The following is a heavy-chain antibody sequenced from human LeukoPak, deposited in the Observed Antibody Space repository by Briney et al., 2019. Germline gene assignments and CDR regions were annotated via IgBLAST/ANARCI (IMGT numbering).Heavy chain of an antibody. CDR3: ARVFTMVRGSSPSYFDY. D-gene: IGHD3-10*01. CDR1: GYTFTSYG. V-gene: IGHV1-18*04. J-gene: IGHJ4*02. CDR2: ISAYNGNA. Sequence: ASVKVSCEASGYTFTSYGISWVRQAPGQGLEWMGWISAYNGNANYAQKLQGRVTMTTDTSTSTAYMELRSLRSDDTAVYYCARVFTMVRGSSPSYFDYWGQGTLVTVSS.